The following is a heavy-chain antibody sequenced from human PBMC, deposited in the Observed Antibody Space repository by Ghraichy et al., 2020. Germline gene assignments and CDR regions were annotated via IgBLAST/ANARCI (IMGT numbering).Heavy chain of an antibody. J-gene: IGHJ6*02. CDR1: GFTFSNAW. D-gene: IGHD2-2*01. V-gene: IGHV3-15*01. CDR3: TTVPAAMPLAPDYYYYGMDV. Sequence: GGSLRLSCAASGFTFSNAWMSWVRQAPGKGLEWVGRIKSKTDGGTTDYAAPVKGRFTISRDDSKNTLYLQMNSLKTEDTAVYYCTTVPAAMPLAPDYYYYGMDVWGPGTPVTVSS. CDR2: IKSKTDGGTT.